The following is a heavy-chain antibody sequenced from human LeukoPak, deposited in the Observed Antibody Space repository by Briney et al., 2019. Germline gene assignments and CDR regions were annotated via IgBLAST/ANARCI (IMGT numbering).Heavy chain of an antibody. CDR2: IWYDGSNK. CDR3: ARDLTAAAENFDY. J-gene: IGHJ4*02. D-gene: IGHD6-13*01. V-gene: IGHV3-33*01. Sequence: GGSLRLSCAASGFTFSSYGMHWVRQAPGKGLEWVAVIWYDGSNKYYADSVKGRFTISGDNSKNTLYLQMNSLRAEDTAVYYCARDLTAAAENFDYWGQGTLVTVSS. CDR1: GFTFSSYG.